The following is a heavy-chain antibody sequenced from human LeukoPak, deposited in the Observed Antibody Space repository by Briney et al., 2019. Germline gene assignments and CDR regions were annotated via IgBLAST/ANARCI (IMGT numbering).Heavy chain of an antibody. Sequence: GGSLRLSCAASGFTLNSHWMSWVRQAPGKGLEWVANIKQDGRDTYYVDSVKGRFTISRDNAKNSLNLQMNSLRAEDTAMYYCATSAGYWGQGTLVTVSP. V-gene: IGHV3-7*03. CDR1: GFTLNSHW. CDR3: ATSAGY. CDR2: IKQDGRDT. J-gene: IGHJ4*02.